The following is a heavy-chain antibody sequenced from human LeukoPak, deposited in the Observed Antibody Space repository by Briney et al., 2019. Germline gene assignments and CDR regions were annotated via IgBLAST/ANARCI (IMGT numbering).Heavy chain of an antibody. J-gene: IGHJ4*02. D-gene: IGHD5-24*01. V-gene: IGHV3-48*04. Sequence: GGSLRLACVAARFIFRDYSMNWVRQAPGKGLEWISYIGIDSGNAKYADSAKGRFTISGDNAKNSLYLQINSLRVEDTAVYYCARDHNYALDNWGQGTLVTVSS. CDR1: RFIFRDYS. CDR3: ARDHNYALDN. CDR2: IGIDSGNA.